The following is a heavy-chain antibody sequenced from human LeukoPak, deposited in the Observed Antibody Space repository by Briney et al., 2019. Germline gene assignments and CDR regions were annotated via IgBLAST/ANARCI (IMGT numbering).Heavy chain of an antibody. CDR2: INHSGST. Sequence: PSQTTYLTSAVYGRSFSGYYWSCISQPPGKGREWIGEINHSGSTNYNPSPKSRVTISVYTSKNQFSLKLSSVTAADTAVYYCASGGSTSYSRGVWFDPWGPGTLVTVSS. J-gene: IGHJ5*02. V-gene: IGHV4-34*01. D-gene: IGHD2-2*01. CDR3: ASGGSTSYSRGVWFDP. CDR1: GRSFSGYY.